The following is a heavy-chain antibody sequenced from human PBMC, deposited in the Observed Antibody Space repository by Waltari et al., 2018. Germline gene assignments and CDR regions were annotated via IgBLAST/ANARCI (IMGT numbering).Heavy chain of an antibody. D-gene: IGHD7-27*01. CDR1: FRNDV. V-gene: IGHV3-23*01. J-gene: IGHJ4*02. CDR3: ARGSGVDY. Sequence: FRNDVMTWGRQAPGRGLEWVSSSSDVGGIINYADSVKGRFTISRDNSKNTVYLQMKSLRAEDTAVYYCARGSGVDYWGQGTLVTISS. CDR2: SSDVGGII.